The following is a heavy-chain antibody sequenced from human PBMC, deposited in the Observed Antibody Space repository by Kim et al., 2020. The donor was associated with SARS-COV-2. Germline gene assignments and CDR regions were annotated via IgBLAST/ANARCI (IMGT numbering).Heavy chain of an antibody. CDR2: ISYDGSNK. V-gene: IGHV3-30*18. CDR3: AKYLEYSSSSGRGAFDI. CDR1: GFTFSSYG. Sequence: GGSLRLSCAASGFTFSSYGMHWVRQAPGKGLEWVAVISYDGSNKYYADSVKGRFTISRDNSKNTLYLQMNSLRAEDTAVYYCAKYLEYSSSSGRGAFDIWGQGTMVTVSS. J-gene: IGHJ3*02. D-gene: IGHD6-6*01.